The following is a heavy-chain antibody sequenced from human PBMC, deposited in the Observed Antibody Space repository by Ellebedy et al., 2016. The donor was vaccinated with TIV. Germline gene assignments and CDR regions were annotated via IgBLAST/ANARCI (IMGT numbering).Heavy chain of an antibody. CDR1: GFTFSSYA. CDR3: AKVKTVIGDVGAFDL. CDR2: ISGSGGST. Sequence: GESLKISXAASGFTFSSYAMSWVRQAPGKGLEWVSAISGSGGSTYYADPVKGRFTISRDNSKNTLYLQMNRLRVEDTAIYYCAKVKTVIGDVGAFDLWGRGTMATVS. V-gene: IGHV3-23*01. J-gene: IGHJ3*01. D-gene: IGHD2/OR15-2a*01.